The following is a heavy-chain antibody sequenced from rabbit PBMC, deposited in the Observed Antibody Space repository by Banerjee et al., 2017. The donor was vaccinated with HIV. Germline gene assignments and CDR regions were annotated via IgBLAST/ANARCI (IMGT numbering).Heavy chain of an antibody. CDR2: IYAGSGNT. D-gene: IGHD6-1*01. CDR3: ARGEATYGYVDL. CDR1: GIDFSSYW. J-gene: IGHJ3*01. Sequence: QSLEESGGDLVKPGASLTLTCTASGIDFSSYWICWVRQAPGKGLEWIACIYAGSGNTVYASWAKGRFTITRSTSLNTVTLQMTSLTAADTATYFCARGEATYGYVDLWGQGTLVTVS. V-gene: IGHV1S43*01.